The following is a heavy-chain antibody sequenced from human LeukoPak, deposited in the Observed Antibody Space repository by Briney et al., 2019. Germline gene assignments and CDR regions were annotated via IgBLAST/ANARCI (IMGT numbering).Heavy chain of an antibody. CDR2: TDPNSGGT. Sequence: ASVKVSCKASGYTFTGHDMHWVRQAPGQGLEWMGRTDPNSGGTYYAQKFQGRVTMTRDTSMSTAYMELSRLRSDDTAVYYCARDAMGSYLNWGQGTLVTVSS. J-gene: IGHJ4*02. D-gene: IGHD3-10*01. V-gene: IGHV1-2*02. CDR1: GYTFTGHD. CDR3: ARDAMGSYLN.